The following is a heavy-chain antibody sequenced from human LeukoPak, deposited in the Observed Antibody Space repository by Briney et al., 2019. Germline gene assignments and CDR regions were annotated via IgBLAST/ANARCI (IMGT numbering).Heavy chain of an antibody. J-gene: IGHJ6*03. Sequence: PSETLSLTCAVYGGSFSGFYWSWIRQPPGKGLEYIGEIDHGGSTNYNPSLKSRVTISVDTSKNQFSLKLRSVIAADTAVYYCARDVSLYDILTGSIPPYMDVWGKGTTVTVSS. CDR1: GGSFSGFY. CDR2: IDHGGST. D-gene: IGHD3-9*01. V-gene: IGHV4-34*01. CDR3: ARDVSLYDILTGSIPPYMDV.